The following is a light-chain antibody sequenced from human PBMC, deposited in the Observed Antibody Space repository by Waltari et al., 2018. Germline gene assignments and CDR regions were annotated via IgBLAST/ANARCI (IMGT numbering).Light chain of an antibody. CDR2: EVS. V-gene: IGLV2-14*01. Sequence: QSALTQPASVSGSLGQSITISCTVTSSDVGGSNFVSWYQQDPGKAPKLMIYEVSNRPSGVSNRFSGSKSGNTASLTISGLQAEDEADYYCSSHTTSSIWVFGGGTKLTVL. CDR1: SSDVGGSNF. J-gene: IGLJ3*02. CDR3: SSHTTSSIWV.